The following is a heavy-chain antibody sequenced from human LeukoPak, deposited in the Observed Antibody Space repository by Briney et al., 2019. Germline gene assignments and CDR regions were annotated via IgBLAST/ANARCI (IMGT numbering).Heavy chain of an antibody. CDR2: IYDSGST. Sequence: SETLSLTCTVSGGSIGSYYWSWIRQPPGKGLEWIGYIYDSGSTNYNPSLKSRVTISVDTSKNQFSLKLSSVTAADTAVYYCARHYDSSGYPFDYWGQGTLVTVSS. CDR1: GGSIGSYY. V-gene: IGHV4-59*01. J-gene: IGHJ4*02. CDR3: ARHYDSSGYPFDY. D-gene: IGHD3-22*01.